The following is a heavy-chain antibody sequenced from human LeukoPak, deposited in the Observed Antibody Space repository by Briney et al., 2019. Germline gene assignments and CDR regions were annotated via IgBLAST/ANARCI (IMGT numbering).Heavy chain of an antibody. J-gene: IGHJ4*02. CDR2: MYSGGST. V-gene: IGHV3-53*01. Sequence: PGGSLRLSCAASGFTVSSNYMSWVRQAPGKGLEWVSVMYSGGSTYYAESVKGRFTISRDNSKNTLYLQMNSLRAEDTAVYYCASLTMVRGFPFFDYWGQGTLVTVSS. CDR3: ASLTMVRGFPFFDY. CDR1: GFTVSSNY. D-gene: IGHD3-10*01.